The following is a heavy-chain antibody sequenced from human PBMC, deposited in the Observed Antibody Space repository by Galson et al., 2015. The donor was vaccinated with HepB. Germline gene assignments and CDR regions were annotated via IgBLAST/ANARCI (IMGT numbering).Heavy chain of an antibody. D-gene: IGHD6-19*01. J-gene: IGHJ4*02. CDR3: ATSPYSSGRGTPYYYFDY. CDR1: GFTFSSYA. CDR2: ISGSGGST. V-gene: IGHV3-23*01. Sequence: SLRLSCAASGFTFSSYAMSWVRQAPGKGLEWVSAISGSGGSTYYADSVKGRFTISRDNSKNTLYLQMNSLRAEDTAVYYCATSPYSSGRGTPYYYFDYWGQGTLVTVSS.